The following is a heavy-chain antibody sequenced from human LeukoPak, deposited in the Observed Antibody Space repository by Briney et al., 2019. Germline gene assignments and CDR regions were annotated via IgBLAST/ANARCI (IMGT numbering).Heavy chain of an antibody. V-gene: IGHV1-46*01. CDR1: GYSFTSYY. CDR3: ARDIPYEVSFGGLTVMGSFVLDY. CDR2: INPSGGST. D-gene: IGHD3-16*02. J-gene: IGHJ4*02. Sequence: ASVTVSCTASGYSFTSYYMHWVRQAPGQGLEWMGIINPSGGSTSFAQKFQGRVTMTRDTSTTTVYMELSGLRSEDTAVYYCARDIPYEVSFGGLTVMGSFVLDYWGQGTLVTVSS.